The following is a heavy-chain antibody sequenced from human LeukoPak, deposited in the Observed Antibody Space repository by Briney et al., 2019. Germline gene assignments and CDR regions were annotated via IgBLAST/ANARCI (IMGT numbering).Heavy chain of an antibody. J-gene: IGHJ4*02. Sequence: GGSLRLSCAASGFTFSSYAMSWVRQAPGRGLEWVSTISTSGGFSYYADSVKGRFTISRDDSKNTVFLLLNSLRGEDTAIYYCATVRLGWGQGTLVTVSS. CDR3: ATVRLG. CDR1: GFTFSSYA. D-gene: IGHD6-6*01. CDR2: ISTSGGFS. V-gene: IGHV3-23*01.